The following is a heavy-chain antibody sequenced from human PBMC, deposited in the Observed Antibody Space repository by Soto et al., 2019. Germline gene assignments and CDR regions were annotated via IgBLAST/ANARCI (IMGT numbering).Heavy chain of an antibody. CDR1: GDSISPHY. CDR2: VYYTGTT. V-gene: IGHV4-59*08. J-gene: IGHJ4*02. D-gene: IGHD3-3*01. CDR3: ARLGGYYQALDH. Sequence: PSETLSLTCPVSGDSISPHYLTWVRRPPGKGLEWVGYVYYTGTTMYNPSLKSRLTISVDRSKNQVSLNLTSVTAADTAVYFCARLGGYYQALDHWSQGTLVTVSS.